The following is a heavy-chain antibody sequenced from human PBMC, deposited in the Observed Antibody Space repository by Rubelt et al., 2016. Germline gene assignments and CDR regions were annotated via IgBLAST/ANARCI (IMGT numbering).Heavy chain of an antibody. Sequence: WVRQAPGQGLEWMGWISAYNGNTNYAQKFQGRVTTTRDTSTSTVYMELSSLRSEDTAVYYCASDADYYDSSGYYPFWGQGTLVTVSS. CDR2: ISAYNGNT. J-gene: IGHJ4*02. V-gene: IGHV1-18*01. D-gene: IGHD3-22*01. CDR3: ASDADYYDSSGYYPF.